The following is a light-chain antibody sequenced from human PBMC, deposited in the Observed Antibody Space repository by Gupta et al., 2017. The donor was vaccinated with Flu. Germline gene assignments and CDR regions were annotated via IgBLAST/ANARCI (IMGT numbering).Light chain of an antibody. CDR1: QYIRDNN. J-gene: IGKJ3*01. CDR3: QQYNNWPPLVT. V-gene: IGKV3-15*01. CDR2: ATS. Sequence: ATLSCRASQYIRDNNLAWYQQKPGQAPRLLISATSTRATGIPVRFSGSGSGTEFTLTISSLQSEDFAVYYCQQYNNWPPLVTFGPGTRVDIK.